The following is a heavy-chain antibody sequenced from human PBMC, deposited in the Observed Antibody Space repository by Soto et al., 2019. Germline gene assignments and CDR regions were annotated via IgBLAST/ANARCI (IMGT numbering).Heavy chain of an antibody. CDR2: ISGSGIST. J-gene: IGHJ4*02. V-gene: IGHV3-23*01. CDR3: AKNSESSAYSSFDY. CDR1: GLTFSSYA. D-gene: IGHD3-22*01. Sequence: PGVSLRLSCAASGLTFSSYAMSWVRQAPGKGLEWVSGISGSGISTYYADSVKGRFTISRDNSKNTLYLQMNSLRAEDTAVYYCAKNSESSAYSSFDYWGQGTLVTVSS.